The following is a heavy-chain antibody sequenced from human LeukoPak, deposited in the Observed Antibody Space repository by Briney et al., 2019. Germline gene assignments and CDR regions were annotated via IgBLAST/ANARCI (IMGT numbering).Heavy chain of an antibody. V-gene: IGHV3-21*01. CDR2: ISSSSSYI. D-gene: IGHD2-2*01. CDR1: GFTFSSYS. Sequence: PGGSLRLSCAASGFTFSSYSMNWVRQAPGKGLEWVSSISSSSSYIYYADSVKGRFTISRDNAKNPLYLQMNSLRAEDTAVYYCRVVPAAKLPSRPYGMDVWGQGTTVTVSS. J-gene: IGHJ6*02. CDR3: RVVPAAKLPSRPYGMDV.